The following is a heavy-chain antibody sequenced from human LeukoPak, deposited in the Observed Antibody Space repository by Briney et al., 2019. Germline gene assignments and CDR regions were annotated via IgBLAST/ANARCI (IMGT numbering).Heavy chain of an antibody. CDR2: IIPIFGTA. CDR3: ARENWNDLRIDY. J-gene: IGHJ4*02. CDR1: GGTFSSYA. Sequence: SVKVSCTASGGTFSSYAISWVRQAPGQGLEWMGGIIPIFGTANYAQKFQGRVTTTADESTSTAYMELSSLRSEDTAVYYCARENWNDLRIDYWGQGTLVTVSS. D-gene: IGHD1-1*01. V-gene: IGHV1-69*13.